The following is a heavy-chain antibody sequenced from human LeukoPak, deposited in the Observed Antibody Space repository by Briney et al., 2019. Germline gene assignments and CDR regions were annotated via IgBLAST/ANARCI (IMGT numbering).Heavy chain of an antibody. CDR2: ISGSGGST. CDR1: GFTFSSYA. V-gene: IGHV3-23*01. D-gene: IGHD6-13*01. J-gene: IGHJ4*02. CDR3: AKAGSSSWDPLDY. Sequence: GSLRLSCAASGFTFSSYAMSWVRQAPGKGLEWVSAISGSGGSTYYADSVKGRFTISRGNSKNTLYLQMNSLRAEDTAVYYCAKAGSSSWDPLDYWGQGTLVTVSS.